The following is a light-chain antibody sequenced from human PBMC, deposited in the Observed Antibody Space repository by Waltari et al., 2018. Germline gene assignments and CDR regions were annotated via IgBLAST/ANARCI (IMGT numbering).Light chain of an antibody. J-gene: IGKJ2*01. V-gene: IGKV1-39*01. Sequence: CQASQTISYSLNWSQQKPGEAHRLLIYAADGLQSGVPSRFSGSGSGTDFTLTISNLQPEDFATYYCRQSYSIPYTFGQGTTL. CDR2: AAD. CDR1: QTISYS. CDR3: RQSYSIPYT.